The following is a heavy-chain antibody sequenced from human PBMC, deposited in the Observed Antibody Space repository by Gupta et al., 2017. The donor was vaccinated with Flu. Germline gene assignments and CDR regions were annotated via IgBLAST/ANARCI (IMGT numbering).Heavy chain of an antibody. J-gene: IGHJ4*02. CDR3: ARARSSRGVAITMIVVVDLNFDY. CDR2: IYYSGST. V-gene: IGHV4-31*03. Sequence: QVQLQESGPGLVKPSQTLSLTCTVSGGSISSGGYYWSWIRQHPGKGLEWIGYIYYSGSTYYNPSLKSRVTISVDTSKNQFSLKLSSVTAADTAVYYCARARSSRGVAITMIVVVDLNFDYWGQGTLVTVSS. CDR1: GGSISSGGYY. D-gene: IGHD3-22*01.